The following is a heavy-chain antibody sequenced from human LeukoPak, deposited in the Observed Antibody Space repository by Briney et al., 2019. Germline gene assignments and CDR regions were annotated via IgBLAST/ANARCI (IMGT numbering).Heavy chain of an antibody. Sequence: ASVKVSCKASGGTFSSYAISWVRQAPGQGLEWMGGIIPIFGTANYAQKFQGRVTITADKSTSTAYMELSSLRSEDTAVYYCARHNSYGYQLYDSEIDYWGQGTLVTVSS. D-gene: IGHD5-18*01. CDR3: ARHNSYGYQLYDSEIDY. CDR2: IIPIFGTA. J-gene: IGHJ4*02. CDR1: GGTFSSYA. V-gene: IGHV1-69*06.